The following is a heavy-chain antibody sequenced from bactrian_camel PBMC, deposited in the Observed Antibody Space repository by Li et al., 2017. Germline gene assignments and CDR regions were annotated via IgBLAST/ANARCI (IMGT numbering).Heavy chain of an antibody. Sequence: HVQLVESGGGSVQAGDSLTLSCAASGMRYPFFSMAWFRQAPGKEREGVARIDSRGTIEYLDSVKGRFTISKDNTKNTLYLQMNSLKPEDTGVYYCAADQKGIFWGQGTQVTVS. CDR2: IDSRGTI. V-gene: IGHV3S53*01. CDR1: GMRYPFFS. CDR3: AADQKGIF. J-gene: IGHJ4*01.